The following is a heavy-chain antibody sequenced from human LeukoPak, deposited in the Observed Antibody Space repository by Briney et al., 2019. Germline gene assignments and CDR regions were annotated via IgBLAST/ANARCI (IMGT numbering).Heavy chain of an antibody. CDR3: ARVTASWYGSFDY. V-gene: IGHV4-30-2*01. Sequence: SQTLSLTCAVSGGSIRSGGYSWSWIRQPPGKGLEWIGYIYHSGSTYYNPSLKSRVTISVDRSKNQFSLKLSSVTAADTAVYYCARVTASWYGSFDYWGQGTLVTVSS. CDR1: GGSIRSGGYS. CDR2: IYHSGST. J-gene: IGHJ4*02. D-gene: IGHD6-13*01.